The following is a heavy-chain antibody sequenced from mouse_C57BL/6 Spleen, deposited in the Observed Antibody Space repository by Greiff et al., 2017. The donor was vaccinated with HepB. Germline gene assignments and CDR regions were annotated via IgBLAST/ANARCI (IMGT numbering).Heavy chain of an antibody. V-gene: IGHV1-52*01. Sequence: QVQLKQPGAELVRPGSSVKLSCKASGYTFTSYWMHWVKQRPIQGLEWIGNIDPSDSETHYNQKFKDKATLTVDKSSSTAYMQLSSLTSEDSAVYYCARTTISLWYLDYWGQGTTLTVSS. J-gene: IGHJ2*01. D-gene: IGHD2-1*01. CDR3: ARTTISLWYLDY. CDR1: GYTFTSYW. CDR2: IDPSDSET.